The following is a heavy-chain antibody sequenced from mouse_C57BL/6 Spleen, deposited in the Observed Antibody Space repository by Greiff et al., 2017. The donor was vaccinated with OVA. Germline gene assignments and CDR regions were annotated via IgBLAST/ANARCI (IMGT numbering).Heavy chain of an antibody. CDR3: ARHFDYYYAMDY. Sequence: DVKLVESGGGLVQPGGSLKLSCAASGFTFSDYYMYWVRQTPEKRLEWVAYISNGGGSTYYPDTVKGRFTISRDNAKNTLYLQMSRLKSEDTAMYYCARHFDYYYAMDYWGQGTSVTVSS. CDR2: ISNGGGST. V-gene: IGHV5-12*01. D-gene: IGHD2-4*01. CDR1: GFTFSDYY. J-gene: IGHJ4*01.